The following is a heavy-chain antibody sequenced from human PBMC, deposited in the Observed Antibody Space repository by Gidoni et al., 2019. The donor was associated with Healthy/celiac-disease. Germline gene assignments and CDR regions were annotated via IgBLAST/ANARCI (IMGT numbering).Heavy chain of an antibody. CDR3: TRAERASESYIPKKVDY. J-gene: IGHJ4*02. V-gene: IGHV3-49*05. Sequence: EVQQVESGGGLVKPGRYVRLCCNALGFLFGAYAQSLFCQAPGKGLEWVVFIRSKTYGGTTEYAASVKGRFTISGDDFKSNAYRQINSLKTEDTAVYYGTRAERASESYIPKKVDYWGQGTLVTVSS. CDR1: GFLFGAYA. CDR2: IRSKTYGGTT. D-gene: IGHD1-26*01.